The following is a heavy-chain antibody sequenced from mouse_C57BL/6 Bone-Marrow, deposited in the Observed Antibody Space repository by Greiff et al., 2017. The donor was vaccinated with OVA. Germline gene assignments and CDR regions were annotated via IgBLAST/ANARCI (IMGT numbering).Heavy chain of an antibody. J-gene: IGHJ2*01. CDR1: GYSITSGYY. CDR3: ARDRGYDYGTDY. CDR2: ISYDGSN. D-gene: IGHD1-1*01. V-gene: IGHV3-6*01. Sequence: DVKLVESGPGLVKPSQSLSLTCSVTGYSITSGYYWNWIRQFPGNKLEWMGYISYDGSNNYNPSLKNRISITRDTSKNQFFLKLNSVTTEDTATYYCARDRGYDYGTDYWGQGTTLTVSS.